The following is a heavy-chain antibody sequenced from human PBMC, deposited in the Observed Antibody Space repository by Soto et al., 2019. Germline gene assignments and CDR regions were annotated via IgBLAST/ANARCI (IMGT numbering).Heavy chain of an antibody. D-gene: IGHD1-1*01. CDR3: ARDRVRRDLGERDYYYAMDV. CDR1: GFTFSTYG. J-gene: IGHJ6*02. Sequence: QVQLVESGGGVVQPGRSLRLSCAASGFTFSTYGLHWVRQAPGKGLEWVAVIWYDGSNKYYADSVKGRFTISRDNSKNRLYLQMNSLRAKDKAVYYCARDRVRRDLGERDYYYAMDVWGQGTTVTVSS. V-gene: IGHV3-33*01. CDR2: IWYDGSNK.